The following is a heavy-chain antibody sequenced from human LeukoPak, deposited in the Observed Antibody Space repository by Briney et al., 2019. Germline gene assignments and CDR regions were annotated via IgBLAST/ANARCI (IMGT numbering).Heavy chain of an antibody. CDR2: ITSGGSYI. CDR3: ARTETDSSFYYMDV. Sequence: GGSLRLSCVASGFTFSTYSMNWVRQAPGKGLQWVSSITSGGSYIYYTDSVKGRFTISRDNAKNSLYLQIHTLRAEDTAVYYCARTETDSSFYYMDVLGKGTTVTVSS. CDR1: GFTFSTYS. V-gene: IGHV3-21*01. D-gene: IGHD3/OR15-3a*01. J-gene: IGHJ6*03.